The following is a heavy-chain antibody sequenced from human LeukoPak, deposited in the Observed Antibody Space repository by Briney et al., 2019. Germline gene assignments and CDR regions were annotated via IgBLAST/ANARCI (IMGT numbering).Heavy chain of an antibody. CDR2: IYYTGST. V-gene: IGHV4-59*02. CDR3: ARGVFSHWFDP. Sequence: SETLSLTCTISGGSVSDYYWSWIRQSPGKGLEWIGYIYYTGSTTYNPSLKSRVTISADTSKNQFSLQLNSVTPEDTAVYYCARGVFSHWFDPWGQGTLVTVSS. J-gene: IGHJ5*02. CDR1: GGSVSDYY.